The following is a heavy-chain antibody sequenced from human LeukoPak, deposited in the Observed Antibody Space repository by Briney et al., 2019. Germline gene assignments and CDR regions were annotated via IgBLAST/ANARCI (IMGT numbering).Heavy chain of an antibody. CDR3: ARGGGRAVAGTYDY. Sequence: SQTLSLTCAISGDSVSGNSAAWNWIRQSPSRGLEWLGRTYYRSKWYNDYAVSVKSRITINPDTSKNQFSLQLNSVTPEDTAVYYCARGGGRAVAGTYDYWGQGTLVTVSS. CDR2: TYYRSKWYN. CDR1: GDSVSGNSAA. V-gene: IGHV6-1*01. J-gene: IGHJ4*02. D-gene: IGHD6-19*01.